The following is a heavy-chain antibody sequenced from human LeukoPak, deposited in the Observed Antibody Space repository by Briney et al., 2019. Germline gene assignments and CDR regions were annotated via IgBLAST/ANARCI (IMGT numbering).Heavy chain of an antibody. J-gene: IGHJ4*02. CDR2: IYYSGST. Sequence: SETLSLTCTVSGGSISSYYWSWIRQPPGKGLEWIGYIYYSGSTNYNPSLKSRVTISVDTSKNQFSLKLSSVTAADTAVYYCARVPGPIGYFDYWGQGTLVTVSS. CDR1: GGSISSYY. V-gene: IGHV4-59*01. CDR3: ARVPGPIGYFDY.